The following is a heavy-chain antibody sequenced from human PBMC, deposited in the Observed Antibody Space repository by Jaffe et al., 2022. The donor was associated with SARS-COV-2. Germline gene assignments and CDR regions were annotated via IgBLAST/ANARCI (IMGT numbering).Heavy chain of an antibody. CDR1: GFSLSTSGVG. CDR3: AHRKYGSGSYYYYYYMDV. Sequence: QITLKESGPTLVKPTQTLTLTCTFSGFSLSTSGVGVGWIRQPPGKALEWLALIYWDDDKRYSPSLKSRLTITKDTSKNQVVLTMTNMDPVDTATYYCAHRKYGSGSYYYYYYMDVWGKGTTVTVSS. J-gene: IGHJ6*03. D-gene: IGHD3-10*01. CDR2: IYWDDDK. V-gene: IGHV2-5*02.